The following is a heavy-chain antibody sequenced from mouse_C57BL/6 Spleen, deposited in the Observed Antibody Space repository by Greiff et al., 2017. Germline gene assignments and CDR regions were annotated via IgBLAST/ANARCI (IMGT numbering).Heavy chain of an antibody. CDR3: ARDAYYYAMDY. CDR1: GFTFSDFY. J-gene: IGHJ4*01. CDR2: SRNKANDYTT. Sequence: EVHLVESGGGLVQSGRSLRLSCATSGFTFSDFYMEWVRQAPGKGLEWIAASRNKANDYTTEYSASVKGRFIVSRDTSQSILYLQMNALRAEDTAIYYCARDAYYYAMDYWGQGTSVTVSS. V-gene: IGHV7-1*01.